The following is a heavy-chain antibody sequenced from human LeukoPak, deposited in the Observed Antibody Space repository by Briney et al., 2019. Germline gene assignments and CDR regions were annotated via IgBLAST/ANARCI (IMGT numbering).Heavy chain of an antibody. Sequence: SETLSLTCTVSGGSISSSSYSWGWIRQPPGKGLEWIGSIYYSGSTYYNPSLKSRVAISVDTSKNQFSLKLSSVTAADTAVYYCARSQSGSYYVFYYYGMDVWGQGTTVTVSS. CDR3: ARSQSGSYYVFYYYGMDV. V-gene: IGHV4-39*01. D-gene: IGHD1-26*01. CDR1: GGSISSSSYS. CDR2: IYYSGST. J-gene: IGHJ6*02.